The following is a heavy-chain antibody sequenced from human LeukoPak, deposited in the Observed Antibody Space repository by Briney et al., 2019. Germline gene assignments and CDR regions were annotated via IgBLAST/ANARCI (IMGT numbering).Heavy chain of an antibody. CDR2: IYYSGTT. V-gene: IGHV4-59*01. CDR1: GGSISSYY. J-gene: IGHJ6*02. D-gene: IGHD4-17*01. CDR3: AREDPQTTVPEGMDV. Sequence: SETLSLTCTVSGGSISSYYWSWIRQPPGKGLEWIGYIYYSGTTNYNPSLKSRVTISVDTSKNQFSLQLRSVTAADTAVYYCAREDPQTTVPEGMDVWGQGTTVTVSS.